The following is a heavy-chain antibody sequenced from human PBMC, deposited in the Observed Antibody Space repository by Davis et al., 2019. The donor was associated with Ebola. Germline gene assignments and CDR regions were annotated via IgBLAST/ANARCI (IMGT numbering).Heavy chain of an antibody. CDR2: ISSSSVPI. CDR3: ARVRTNSYIDY. D-gene: IGHD3-3*01. J-gene: IGHJ4*02. V-gene: IGHV3-48*04. CDR1: GFAMSGYS. Sequence: PGGSLRLSCAGSGFAMSGYSINWVRQAPGKGLQWVSYISSSSVPIYYADSVRGRFTVSRDNAKKLVYLQMNSLRADETALYYCARVRTNSYIDYWGQGTLVTVSS.